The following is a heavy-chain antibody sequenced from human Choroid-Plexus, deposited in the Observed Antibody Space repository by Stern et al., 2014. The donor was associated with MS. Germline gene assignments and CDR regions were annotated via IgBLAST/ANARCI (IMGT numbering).Heavy chain of an antibody. CDR1: GFSLRTSGAN. D-gene: IGHD4-23*01. V-gene: IGHV2-5*01. Sequence: QITLKESGPTLVKPTQTLTLTCSFSGFSLRTSGANVGWIRQPPGKALEGLALIYWNDEKRYSPSLRSRLTITKDTSKNQVVLKMTNMDPVDTATFYCAHRDYGGNSGFDYWGQGTLVIVSS. CDR3: AHRDYGGNSGFDY. CDR2: IYWNDEK. J-gene: IGHJ4*02.